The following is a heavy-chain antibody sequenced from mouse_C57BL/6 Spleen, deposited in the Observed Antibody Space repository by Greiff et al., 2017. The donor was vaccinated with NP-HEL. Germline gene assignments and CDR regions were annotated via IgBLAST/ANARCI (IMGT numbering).Heavy chain of an antibody. CDR1: GFNIKDYY. Sequence: VHVKQSGAELVKPGASVKLSCTASGFNIKDYYMHWVKQRTEQGLEWIGRIDPEDGETKYAPKFQGKATITADTSSNTAYLQLSSLTAEDTAVYYCARGATVGDFDYWGQGTTLTVSS. CDR3: ARGATVGDFDY. D-gene: IGHD1-1*01. CDR2: IDPEDGET. J-gene: IGHJ2*01. V-gene: IGHV14-2*01.